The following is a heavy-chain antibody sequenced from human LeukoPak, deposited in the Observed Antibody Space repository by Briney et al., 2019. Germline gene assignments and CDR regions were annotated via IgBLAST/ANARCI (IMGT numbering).Heavy chain of an antibody. D-gene: IGHD3-16*01. CDR3: ARGSQMIPS. CDR1: GGSFSGYY. V-gene: IGHV4-34*01. CDR2: INHSGST. Sequence: PSETLSLTCAVYGGSFSGYYWNWIRQPPGKGLEWIGQINHSGSTTYNPSLKSRVTISADTSKNQFSLQLNSVTAADTAVYYCARGSQMIPSWGQGTLVTVSS. J-gene: IGHJ4*02.